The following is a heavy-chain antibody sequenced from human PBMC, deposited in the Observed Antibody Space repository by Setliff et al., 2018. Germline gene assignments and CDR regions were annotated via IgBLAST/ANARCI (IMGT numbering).Heavy chain of an antibody. Sequence: GASVKVSCKASGYTFGAHYIHWVRQAPGQGFEWMGWINPNSGDTNYAQNFQGRLTISKDTSKKQVVVTLTNVDPVDTATYYCARSNLRYFESLDYWGQGILVTVSS. CDR3: ARSNLRYFESLDY. CDR2: INPNSGDT. D-gene: IGHD3-9*01. J-gene: IGHJ4*02. CDR1: GYTFGAHY. V-gene: IGHV1-2*02.